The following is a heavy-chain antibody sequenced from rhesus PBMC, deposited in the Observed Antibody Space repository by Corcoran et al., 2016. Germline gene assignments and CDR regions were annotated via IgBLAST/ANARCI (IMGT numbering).Heavy chain of an antibody. CDR2: ITYRRST. CDR1: GYSILSGYSL. Sequence: QVQLQESGPGLVKPSETLPLPFAFSGYSILSGYSLSWIRPPPGKGLEWIGYITYRRSTSYNPSLKSRVTISRDTSKNQFSLKLSSVTAADTAVYYCARYSSGWSGYDYWGQGVLVTVSS. V-gene: IGHV4-122*02. CDR3: ARYSSGWSGYDY. J-gene: IGHJ4*01. D-gene: IGHD6S26*01.